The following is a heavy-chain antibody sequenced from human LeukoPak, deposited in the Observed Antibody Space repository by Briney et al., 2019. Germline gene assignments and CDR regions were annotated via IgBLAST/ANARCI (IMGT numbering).Heavy chain of an antibody. Sequence: PGGSLRLSCAASGFTFSTNAMSWVRQAPGKGLEWVSAISGNGGATYYADSVKGRFTISRDNSKNTLHLQMNSLRAEVTALYYCAKATTAIVVDNFFDYWGQGTLVSVSS. V-gene: IGHV3-23*01. J-gene: IGHJ4*02. CDR3: AKATTAIVVDNFFDY. CDR2: ISGNGGAT. CDR1: GFTFSTNA. D-gene: IGHD3-22*01.